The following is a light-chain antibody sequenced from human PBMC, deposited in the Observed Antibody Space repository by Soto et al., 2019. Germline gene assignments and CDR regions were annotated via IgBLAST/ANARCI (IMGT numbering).Light chain of an antibody. V-gene: IGKV1-12*01. J-gene: IGKJ2*01. CDR3: QQSYRTPHT. CDR2: AAS. Sequence: DIQMTQSPSSVSASIGGRVTITCRATQGIGSWLAWYQQKPGKAPKLVIYAASSLQRGVPSRFSGRGSGTNFTLTISSLQPEDFATYYCQQSYRTPHTFGQGTKLETK. CDR1: QGIGSW.